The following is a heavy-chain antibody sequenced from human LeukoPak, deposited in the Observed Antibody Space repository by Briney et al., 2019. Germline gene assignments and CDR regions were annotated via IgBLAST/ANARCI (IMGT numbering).Heavy chain of an antibody. J-gene: IGHJ3*02. CDR3: ARLYYVSSAFDI. CDR2: IYYSGST. V-gene: IGHV4-59*01. CDR1: GGSISSYY. D-gene: IGHD3-10*01. Sequence: PSETLSLTCTVSGGSISSYYWSWIRQPPGKGLEWIGYIYYSGSTNYNPSLKSRVTISVDTSKNQFSLKLSSVTAADTAVYYCARLYYVSSAFDIWGQGTMVTVSS.